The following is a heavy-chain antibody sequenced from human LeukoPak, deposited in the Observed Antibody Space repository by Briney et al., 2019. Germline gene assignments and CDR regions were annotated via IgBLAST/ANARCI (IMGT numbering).Heavy chain of an antibody. Sequence: ASVKVSCKASGYTFTGYGISWVRQAPGQGLEWVGWISAYNGNTNYAQKLQGRVTMTTDTSTSTAYMELRSLRSDDTAVYYCARVGGMVVAADPFDYWGQGTLVTVSS. D-gene: IGHD2-15*01. V-gene: IGHV1-18*01. CDR3: ARVGGMVVAADPFDY. J-gene: IGHJ4*02. CDR2: ISAYNGNT. CDR1: GYTFTGYG.